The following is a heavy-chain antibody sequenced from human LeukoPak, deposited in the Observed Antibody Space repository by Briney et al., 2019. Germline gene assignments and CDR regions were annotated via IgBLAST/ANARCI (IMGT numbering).Heavy chain of an antibody. V-gene: IGHV4-30-4*01. D-gene: IGHD2-15*01. Sequence: SETLSLTCTVSGGSISSGDYYWSWIRQPPGKGLEWIGYTYYSGSTYYNPSLRSRVTISVDTSKNQFSLKLSSVTAADTAVYYCASLYCSGGSCKGVAYWGQGTLVTVSS. CDR2: TYYSGST. J-gene: IGHJ4*02. CDR1: GGSISSGDYY. CDR3: ASLYCSGGSCKGVAY.